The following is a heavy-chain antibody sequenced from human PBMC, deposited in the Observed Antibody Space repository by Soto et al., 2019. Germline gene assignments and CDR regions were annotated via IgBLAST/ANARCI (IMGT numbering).Heavy chain of an antibody. CDR3: ARPRGVTTVTKGGMDV. Sequence: ASVKLSFKASGYTFTSYYMHWLRQAPRQGLEWMGIINPSGGSTSYAQKFQGRVTMTRDTSTSTVYMELSSLRSEDTAVYYCARPRGVTTVTKGGMDVWGQGTTVTVSS. CDR2: INPSGGST. D-gene: IGHD4-17*01. V-gene: IGHV1-46*01. CDR1: GYTFTSYY. J-gene: IGHJ6*02.